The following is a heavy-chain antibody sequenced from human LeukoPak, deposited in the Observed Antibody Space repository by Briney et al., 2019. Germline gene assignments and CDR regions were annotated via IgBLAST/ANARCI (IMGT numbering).Heavy chain of an antibody. CDR3: ARVGEVAATDY. CDR1: RFTFRHYS. J-gene: IGHJ4*02. V-gene: IGHV3-21*01. Sequence: GCSLRLSYAPSRFTFRHYSMSWLRQAPGKGLEGVSSISSTSIYIYYADSVKGRFTISRDNAKNSLYLQMNSLRAEDTAVYYCARVGEVAATDYWGQGTLVTVSS. D-gene: IGHD3-16*01. CDR2: ISSTSIYI.